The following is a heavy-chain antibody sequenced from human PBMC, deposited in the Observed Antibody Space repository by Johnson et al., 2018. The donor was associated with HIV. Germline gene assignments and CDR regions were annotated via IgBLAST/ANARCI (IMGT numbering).Heavy chain of an antibody. CDR1: GFTFSSYA. J-gene: IGHJ3*01. D-gene: IGHD4-23*01. V-gene: IGHV3-30*04. CDR2: ISYDGSNQ. Sequence: QVQLVESGGGVVQPGRSLRLSCAASGFTFSSYAMHWVRQAPGKGLEWVAVISYDGSNQYYADSVKGRFTISRDNSKNTVFLQMNSLRPEDTAMYYCAKVAYGGGGYDACDVWGQGTMVMVSA. CDR3: AKVAYGGGGYDACDV.